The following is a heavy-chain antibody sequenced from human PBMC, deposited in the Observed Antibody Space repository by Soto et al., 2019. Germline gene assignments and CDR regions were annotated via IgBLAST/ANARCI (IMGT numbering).Heavy chain of an antibody. V-gene: IGHV1-46*01. CDR1: GYTFTSYY. CDR3: ARDIVVVPAAMPRGDYYYYGMDV. CDR2: INPSGGST. J-gene: IGHJ6*02. Sequence: QVQLVQSGAEVKKPGASVKVSCKASGYTFTSYYMHWVRQAPGQGLEWMGIINPSGGSTSYAQKFQGRVTMTRDTSTSTVYMELSSLTSEDTAVYYCARDIVVVPAAMPRGDYYYYGMDVWGQGTTVTVSS. D-gene: IGHD2-2*01.